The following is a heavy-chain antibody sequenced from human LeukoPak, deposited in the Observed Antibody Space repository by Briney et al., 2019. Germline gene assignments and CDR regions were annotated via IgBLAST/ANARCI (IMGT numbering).Heavy chain of an antibody. D-gene: IGHD3-22*01. J-gene: IGHJ4*02. CDR3: ARDLDSSGYVDY. CDR1: GFIFSSYG. CDR2: IWYDGGNK. Sequence: GRSLRLSCAASGFIFSSYGMHWVRQAPGKGLEWVAVIWYDGGNKYYADSVKGRFTISRDNSKNTLYLQMNSLRAEDTAVYSCARDLDSSGYVDYWGQGTLVTVSS. V-gene: IGHV3-33*01.